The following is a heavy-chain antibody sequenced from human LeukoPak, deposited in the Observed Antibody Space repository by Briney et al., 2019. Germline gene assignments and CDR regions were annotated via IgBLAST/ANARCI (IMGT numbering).Heavy chain of an antibody. Sequence: GGSLRLSCAASGFTVSSNYMSWVRQAPGKGLECVSVIYSGGSTQYADSVKGRFTISRDNSKKTLYLQMDSLRAEDTAVYYCARSHSSSWLYYFEYWGQGTLVTVSS. D-gene: IGHD6-13*01. J-gene: IGHJ4*02. CDR3: ARSHSSSWLYYFEY. CDR1: GFTVSSNY. V-gene: IGHV3-66*01. CDR2: IYSGGST.